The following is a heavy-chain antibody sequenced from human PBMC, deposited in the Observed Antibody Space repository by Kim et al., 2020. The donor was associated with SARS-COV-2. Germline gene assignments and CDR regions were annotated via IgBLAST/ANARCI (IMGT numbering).Heavy chain of an antibody. CDR3: ARHLVIAASGNWEINLIDS. CDR2: FYYSVST. CDR1: GGSISSSSYY. Sequence: SETLSLTCTVSGGSISSSSYYWGWIRQPTGKGLEWIGCFYYSVSTYYNPSLKSRATIPADTSKNQFSLKLSSVTAADTAVYYCARHLVIAASGNWEINLIDSWGQGTLVTVSS. J-gene: IGHJ5*01. D-gene: IGHD6-13*01. V-gene: IGHV4-39*01.